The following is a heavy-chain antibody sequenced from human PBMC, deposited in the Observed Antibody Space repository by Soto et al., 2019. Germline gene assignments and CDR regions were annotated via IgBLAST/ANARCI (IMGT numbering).Heavy chain of an antibody. D-gene: IGHD1-26*01. CDR3: AGRPEIHPR. CDR1: GGSTSSSDW. V-gene: IGHV4-4*02. Sequence: QVHLQESGPGLVKPSETLSLTCAISGGSTSSSDWWTWVRQPPGEGLEWIGEIHRAGVTNYNSSLKSRLTISLDHSRNQFSLSLTSVTAAEAAVYFCAGRPEIHPRWGQGILVPVSS. CDR2: IHRAGVT. J-gene: IGHJ4*02.